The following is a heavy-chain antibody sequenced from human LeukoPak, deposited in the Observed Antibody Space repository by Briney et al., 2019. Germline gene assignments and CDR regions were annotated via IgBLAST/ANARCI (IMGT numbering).Heavy chain of an antibody. CDR2: IYTSGST. CDR1: GGSISSYY. J-gene: IGHJ4*02. D-gene: IGHD2-15*01. V-gene: IGHV4-4*07. CDR3: ARGPRGYCSGGSCYHY. Sequence: SETLSLTCTVSGGSISSYYWSWIRQPAGKGLEWIGRIYTSGSTNYNPSLKSRVTISVDTSKNQFSLRLSSVTAADTAVYYCARGPRGYCSGGSCYHYWGQGTLVTVSS.